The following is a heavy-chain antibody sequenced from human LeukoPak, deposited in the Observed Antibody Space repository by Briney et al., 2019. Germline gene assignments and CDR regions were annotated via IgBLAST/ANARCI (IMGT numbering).Heavy chain of an antibody. CDR3: AAAHYYDNSGYYLDDY. CDR2: ISGSGGST. J-gene: IGHJ4*02. D-gene: IGHD3-22*01. CDR1: GFTFSSYA. Sequence: GGSLRLSCAASGFTFSSYAMSWVRQAPGKGLEWVSAISGSGGSTYYADSVKGRFTISRDNSKNTVYLHMNSLRPEDTAVYYCAAAHYYDNSGYYLDDYWGQGTLVTVSS. V-gene: IGHV3-23*01.